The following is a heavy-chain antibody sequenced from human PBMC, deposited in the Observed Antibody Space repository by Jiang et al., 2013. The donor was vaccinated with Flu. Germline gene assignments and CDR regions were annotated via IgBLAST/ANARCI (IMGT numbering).Heavy chain of an antibody. CDR1: GYTFTSYY. D-gene: IGHD3-16*02. CDR2: INPSGGST. J-gene: IGHJ6*02. Sequence: QLVESGAEVKKPGASVKVSCKASGYTFTSYYMHWVRQAPGQGLEWMGIINPSGGSTSYAQKFQGRVTMTRDTSTSTVYMELSSLRSEDTAVYYCARDFGYTWYYYYGMDVWGQGTTVTVSS. CDR3: ARDFGYTWYYYYGMDV. V-gene: IGHV1-46*01.